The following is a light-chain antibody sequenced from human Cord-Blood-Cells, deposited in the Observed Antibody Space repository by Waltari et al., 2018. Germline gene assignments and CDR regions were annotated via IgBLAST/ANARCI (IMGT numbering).Light chain of an antibody. J-gene: IGKJ2*03. Sequence: EIVLTQSPGTLSLSPGERATLSCRASQSVSSSYLAWYQQKPGQAPRLLIYGASSRATGIPDRFSGSGSGRDFTITISRLEPEDFAVYYCQQYGSSPSFGQGTKLEIK. CDR3: QQYGSSPS. V-gene: IGKV3-20*01. CDR2: GAS. CDR1: QSVSSSY.